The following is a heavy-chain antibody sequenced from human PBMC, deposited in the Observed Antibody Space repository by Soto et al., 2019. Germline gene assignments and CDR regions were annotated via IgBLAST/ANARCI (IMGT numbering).Heavy chain of an antibody. CDR3: AREDILGARSFDY. CDR1: GFTFSGYS. V-gene: IGHV3-48*02. CDR2: ISSGSKTI. J-gene: IGHJ4*02. D-gene: IGHD1-26*01. Sequence: GGSLRLSCAASGFTFSGYSVNWVRQAPGKGLEWVSYISSGSKTIYYADSVKGRFTVSRDNARNSQYLQMNSLRDEDTAVYYCAREDILGARSFDYWGQETLVTVSS.